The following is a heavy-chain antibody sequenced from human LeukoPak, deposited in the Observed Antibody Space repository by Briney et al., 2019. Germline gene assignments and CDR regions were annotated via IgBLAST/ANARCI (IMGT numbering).Heavy chain of an antibody. D-gene: IGHD2-2*01. CDR2: ISGSGGST. CDR3: AKDPNLYCSSTSCYFDF. V-gene: IGHV3-23*01. Sequence: PGGSLRLSCAASGFTFSSYAMSWVRQAPGKGLEWVSAISGSGGSTYYADSVKGRFTISRDNSKNTLYLQMNSLRAEDTAVYYCAKDPNLYCSSTSCYFDFWGQGTLVTVSS. CDR1: GFTFSSYA. J-gene: IGHJ4*02.